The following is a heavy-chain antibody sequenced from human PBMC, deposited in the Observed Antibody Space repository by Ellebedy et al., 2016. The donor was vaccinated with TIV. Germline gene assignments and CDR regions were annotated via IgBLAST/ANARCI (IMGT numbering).Heavy chain of an antibody. Sequence: GESLKISCKGSGYSFTNYWINWVRQMPGKGLDWMGRIDPRDSYTNYSPSFQGHVNISVDKSISTAYLHWSSLKASDTAMYYCASLTHCSGGACYMGTFDIWGQGTMVTVSS. CDR1: GYSFTNYW. CDR2: IDPRDSYT. CDR3: ASLTHCSGGACYMGTFDI. D-gene: IGHD2-15*01. V-gene: IGHV5-10-1*01. J-gene: IGHJ3*02.